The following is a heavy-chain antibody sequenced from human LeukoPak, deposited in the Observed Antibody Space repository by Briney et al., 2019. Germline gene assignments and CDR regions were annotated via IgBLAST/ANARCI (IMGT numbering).Heavy chain of an antibody. J-gene: IGHJ5*02. V-gene: IGHV3-74*01. CDR1: GFTFSSYW. D-gene: IGHD4-17*01. CDR3: ARDPDPQAPYGDYALNWFDP. CDR2: INSDGSST. Sequence: GGSLRLSCAASGFTFSSYWMHWVRQAPGKGLVWVSRINSDGSSTSYADSVKGRFTISRDNAKNTLYLQMNSLRVEDTAVYYCARDPDPQAPYGDYALNWFDPWGQGTLVTVSS.